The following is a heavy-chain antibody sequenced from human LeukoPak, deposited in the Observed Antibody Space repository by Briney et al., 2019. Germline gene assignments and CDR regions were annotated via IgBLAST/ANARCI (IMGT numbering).Heavy chain of an antibody. D-gene: IGHD3-10*01. CDR2: IKSKSDGGTT. J-gene: IGHJ5*02. Sequence: GGSLRLSCAASGPTFSNAWMTWVRQAPGKGLEWVGRIKSKSDGGTTDYAASVKGRFTTSRDDSKNTVYLQMNSLKIADTAVYFCYASGRFPWGQGTLVTVSS. CDR3: YASGRFP. V-gene: IGHV3-15*01. CDR1: GPTFSNAW.